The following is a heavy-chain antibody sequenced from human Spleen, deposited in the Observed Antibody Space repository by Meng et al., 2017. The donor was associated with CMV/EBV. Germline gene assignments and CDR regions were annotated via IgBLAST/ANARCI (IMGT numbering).Heavy chain of an antibody. CDR2: VYYSGTT. J-gene: IGHJ6*02. V-gene: IGHV4-39*07. Sequence: SETLSLTCTVSGDSTTSSNYYWVWIRQPPGKGLEWIGSVYYSGTTYYNPSLKSRVTISVDTSKKQFSLKLSSVTAADTAVYYCARRHYYYYGMDGWGQGTTVTVSS. CDR3: ARRHYYYYGMDG. D-gene: IGHD6-25*01. CDR1: GDSTTSSNYY.